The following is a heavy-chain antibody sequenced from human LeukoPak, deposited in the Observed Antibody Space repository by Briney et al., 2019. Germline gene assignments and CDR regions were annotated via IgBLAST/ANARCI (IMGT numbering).Heavy chain of an antibody. V-gene: IGHV3-30*04. Sequence: GGSLRLSCAASGYTFSSYAMHWVRQAPGKGLEWVAVISYDGSNKYYADSVKGRFTISRDNSKNTLYLQMNSLRAEDTAVYYCARDHYFDYWGQGTLVTVSS. CDR3: ARDHYFDY. CDR1: GYTFSSYA. CDR2: ISYDGSNK. J-gene: IGHJ4*02.